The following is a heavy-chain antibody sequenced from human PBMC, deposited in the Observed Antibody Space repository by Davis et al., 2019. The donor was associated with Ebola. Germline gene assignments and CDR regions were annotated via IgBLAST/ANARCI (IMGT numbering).Heavy chain of an antibody. D-gene: IGHD1-1*01. J-gene: IGHJ6*02. CDR3: ARESTTGPFYYYGMDV. V-gene: IGHV3-30*19. Sequence: GGSLRLSCAASGFTFSSYGMHWVRQAPGKGLEWVAVISYDGSYKYYADSVKGRFAISRDNSKNTLYLQMNSLRAEDTAVYYCARESTTGPFYYYGMDVWGQGTTVTVSS. CDR1: GFTFSSYG. CDR2: ISYDGSYK.